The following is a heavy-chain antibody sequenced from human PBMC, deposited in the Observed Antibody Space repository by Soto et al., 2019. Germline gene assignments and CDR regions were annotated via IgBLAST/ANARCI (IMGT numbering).Heavy chain of an antibody. V-gene: IGHV3-23*01. CDR3: AKCSVGTVRSSGWCNWFDP. D-gene: IGHD6-19*01. CDR2: IRVGGGDT. Sequence: EVRLLESGGGLAQPGGSLRLSCAASGFTFSSSAMNWVRQAPGKGLEWVSSIRVGGGDTFYADSVRGRFTVSRDISRNTLYLQMHSLRAEDTAIYYCAKCSVGTVRSSGWCNWFDPWGQGTLVTVSS. CDR1: GFTFSSSA. J-gene: IGHJ5*02.